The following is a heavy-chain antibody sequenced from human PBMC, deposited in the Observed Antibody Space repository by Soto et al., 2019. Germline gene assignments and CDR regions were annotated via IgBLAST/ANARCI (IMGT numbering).Heavy chain of an antibody. CDR1: GDSVSSDTAA. CDR3: AGVTWFPGMHX. J-gene: IGHJ6*02. D-gene: IGHD3-10*01. Sequence: SQTLSLNCSISGDSVSSDTAAWIWIRQSPSRGLECLGSTYYKSKWNNDYALSVKSRINISPDTAQNQFYLDLHSVTPEDTAVYYCAGVTWFPGMHXWGQGTPVTVS. CDR2: TYYKSKWNN. V-gene: IGHV6-1*01.